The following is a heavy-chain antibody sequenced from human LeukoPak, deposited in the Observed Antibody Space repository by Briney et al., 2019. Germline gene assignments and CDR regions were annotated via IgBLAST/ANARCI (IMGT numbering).Heavy chain of an antibody. J-gene: IGHJ3*01. V-gene: IGHV1-69*13. CDR1: GGTFTSQA. D-gene: IGHD3-22*01. CDR3: AGFFYDNSHDAFDL. CDR2: VIPIYGSA. Sequence: ASVKVSCKASGGTFTSQAITWVRQAPGQGLEWMAGVIPIYGSASYAQKFQGRVTIASDESTRTVCMELSSLRSEDTAVYYCAGFFYDNSHDAFDLWGQGTMVTVSS.